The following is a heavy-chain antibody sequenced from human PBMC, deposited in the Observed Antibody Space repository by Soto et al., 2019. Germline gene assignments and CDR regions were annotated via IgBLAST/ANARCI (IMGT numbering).Heavy chain of an antibody. J-gene: IGHJ6*02. Sequence: GGSLRLSCAASGFTFSSYWMSWVRQAPGKGLEWVANIKQDGSEKYYVDSVKGRFTISRDNAKNSLYLQMNSLRAEDTAVYYCAREGGAIFGVVIIPRLYYGMDVWGRGTTVTVSS. D-gene: IGHD3-3*01. V-gene: IGHV3-7*01. CDR2: IKQDGSEK. CDR3: AREGGAIFGVVIIPRLYYGMDV. CDR1: GFTFSSYW.